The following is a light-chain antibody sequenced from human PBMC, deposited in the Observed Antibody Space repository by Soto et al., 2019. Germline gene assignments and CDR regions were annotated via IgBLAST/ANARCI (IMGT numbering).Light chain of an antibody. Sequence: DIQMTQSPSTLSAFVGDRVTITSRASQSIDRWLAWYQQKPGKAPKLLISRASNLETGVPSRFSGSGSGRDFTLTITSLQPDDFATYYCQQYNSPATFGQGTKVAI. V-gene: IGKV1-5*03. CDR3: QQYNSPAT. CDR1: QSIDRW. J-gene: IGKJ1*01. CDR2: RAS.